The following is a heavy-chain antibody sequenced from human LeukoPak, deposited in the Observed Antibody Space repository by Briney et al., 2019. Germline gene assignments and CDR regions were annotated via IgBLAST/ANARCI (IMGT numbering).Heavy chain of an antibody. CDR2: INPNSGGT. J-gene: IGHJ4*02. Sequence: ASVKVSCKASGYTFTGYYMHWVRQAPGQGLEWMGWINPNSGGTNYAQKFQGRVTMTRDTSISTAYMELSRLRSDDTAVYYCARVPPTNRGVIMFQLFYWGQGTLVTVSS. CDR3: ARVPPTNRGVIMFQLFY. D-gene: IGHD3-10*01. V-gene: IGHV1-2*02. CDR1: GYTFTGYY.